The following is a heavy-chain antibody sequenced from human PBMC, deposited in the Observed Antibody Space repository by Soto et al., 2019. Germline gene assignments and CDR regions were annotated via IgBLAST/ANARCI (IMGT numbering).Heavy chain of an antibody. CDR3: ERDQSDYDFWRTLDY. CDR2: IWYDGSNK. D-gene: IGHD3-3*01. CDR1: GFPFSSYG. Sequence: GGSLRLSCAASGFPFSSYGMHWVRQAPGKGLEWVAVIWYDGSNKYYADSVKGRFTISRDNSKNTLYLQMNSLRAEDMAVYYCERDQSDYDFWRTLDYWGQGTLVTVSS. J-gene: IGHJ4*02. V-gene: IGHV3-33*01.